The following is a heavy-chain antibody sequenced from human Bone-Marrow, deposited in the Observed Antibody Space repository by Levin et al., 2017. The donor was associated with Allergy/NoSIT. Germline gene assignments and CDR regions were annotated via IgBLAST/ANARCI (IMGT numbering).Heavy chain of an antibody. J-gene: IGHJ6*02. Sequence: GESLKISCAASGFTFSSYGMHWVRQAPGKGLEWVAVISYDGSNKYYADSVKGRFTISRDNSKNTLYLQMNSLRAEDTAVYYCAKDSRCGMGYYYYYYGMDVWGQGTTVTVSS. D-gene: IGHD1-1*01. V-gene: IGHV3-30*18. CDR1: GFTFSSYG. CDR2: ISYDGSNK. CDR3: AKDSRCGMGYYYYYYGMDV.